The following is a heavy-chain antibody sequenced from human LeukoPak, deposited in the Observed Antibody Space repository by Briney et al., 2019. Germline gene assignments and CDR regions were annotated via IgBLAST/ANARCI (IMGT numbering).Heavy chain of an antibody. CDR2: IYYSGST. V-gene: IGHV4-59*12. CDR1: GGSISSYY. Sequence: PSETLSLTCTVSGGSISSYYWSWIRQPPGKGLEWIGYIYYSGSTNYNPSLKSRVTMSVDTSKNQFSLKLSSVTAADTAVYYCARVDEHAYYYYYMDVWGKGTTVTVSS. D-gene: IGHD1/OR15-1a*01. CDR3: ARVDEHAYYYYYMDV. J-gene: IGHJ6*03.